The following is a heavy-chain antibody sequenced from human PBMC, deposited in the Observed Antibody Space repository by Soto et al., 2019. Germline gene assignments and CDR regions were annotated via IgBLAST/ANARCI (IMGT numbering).Heavy chain of an antibody. CDR2: ISSDGTST. J-gene: IGHJ6*02. D-gene: IGHD2-15*01. CDR1: GFTFSDYW. Sequence: PGGSLRLSCAASGFTFSDYWMHWVRQTPGEGLVWVSRISSDGTSTSYADSVKGRFTISRDNAKNTLNLQMNGLRAEDTAVYYCARGGYCSGGICYSHYYYAMDVWDRGTTVTVSS. V-gene: IGHV3-74*01. CDR3: ARGGYCSGGICYSHYYYAMDV.